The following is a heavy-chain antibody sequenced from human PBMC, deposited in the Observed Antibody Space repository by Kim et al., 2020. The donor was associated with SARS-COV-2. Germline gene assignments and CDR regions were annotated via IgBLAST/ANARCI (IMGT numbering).Heavy chain of an antibody. CDR2: INQDGSQK. CDR1: GFTFSSSW. CDR3: VRSVDY. V-gene: IGHV3-7*01. J-gene: IGHJ4*02. Sequence: GGSLRLSCAASGFTFSSSWMNWARQAPGKGLEWVANINQDGSQKIYVDSVKGRFTISRDNAQNSLYLQMNSLRAEDTAVYYCVRSVDYWGQGTPVTVSS.